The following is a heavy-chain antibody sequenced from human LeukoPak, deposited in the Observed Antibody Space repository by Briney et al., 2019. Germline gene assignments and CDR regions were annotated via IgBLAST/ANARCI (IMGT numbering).Heavy chain of an antibody. CDR2: IYYSGST. V-gene: IGHV4-59*01. D-gene: IGHD2-15*01. J-gene: IGHJ4*02. Sequence: SETLSLTCTVSGGSISSYYWSWIRQPPGKGLEWIGYIYYSGSTNYNPSLKSRVTISVDTSKSQFSLKLSSVTAADTAVYYCARDLGGWGYCSGGSCYSFDYWGQGTLVTVSS. CDR3: ARDLGGWGYCSGGSCYSFDY. CDR1: GGSISSYY.